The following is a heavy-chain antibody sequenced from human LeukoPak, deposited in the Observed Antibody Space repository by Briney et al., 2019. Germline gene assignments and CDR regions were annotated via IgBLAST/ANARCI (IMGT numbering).Heavy chain of an antibody. J-gene: IGHJ5*02. Sequence: GGSLRLSCAASGFTFSSYAMSWVRQAPGKGLEWVSSISSSSSYIYYADSVKGRFTISRDNAKNSLYLQMNSLRAEDTAVYYCARDANDYGDYVVWFDPWGQGTLVTVSS. CDR2: ISSSSSYI. CDR1: GFTFSSYA. V-gene: IGHV3-21*01. CDR3: ARDANDYGDYVVWFDP. D-gene: IGHD4-17*01.